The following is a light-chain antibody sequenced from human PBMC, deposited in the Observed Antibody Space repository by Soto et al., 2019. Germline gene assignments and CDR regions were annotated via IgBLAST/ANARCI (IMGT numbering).Light chain of an antibody. CDR2: DAS. CDR1: QSVDTK. Sequence: ETVLTQSPATLSLSPGERATLSCRATQSVDTKLVWYQQRPGQAPRLLIYDASKRATGIPARFSGSGSGTDFTLTISSLEPEDSAVYYCKQRSNWPPLIFGGGTKVEIK. CDR3: KQRSNWPPLI. V-gene: IGKV3-11*01. J-gene: IGKJ4*01.